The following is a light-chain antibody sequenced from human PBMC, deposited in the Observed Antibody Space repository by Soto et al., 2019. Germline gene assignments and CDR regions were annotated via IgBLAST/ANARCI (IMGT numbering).Light chain of an antibody. CDR3: QQYATSSWT. CDR1: QSVSSSW. CDR2: GAM. Sequence: EIVLTQSPGTLSLSPGERATLSCRASQSVSSSWLAWYQQKPGQAPRLLISGAMNRAAGTPDRFSGSGSGTDFTLTISRLEPEDFAVYYCQQYATSSWTFGQGTKVDIK. J-gene: IGKJ1*01. V-gene: IGKV3-20*01.